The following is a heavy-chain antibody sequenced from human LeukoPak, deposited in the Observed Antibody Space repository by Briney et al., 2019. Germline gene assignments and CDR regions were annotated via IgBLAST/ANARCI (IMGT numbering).Heavy chain of an antibody. J-gene: IGHJ4*02. Sequence: ASVKVSCKASGYTFTSYAMNWVRQAPGKGLEWMGWINTNTGNPTYAQGFTGRFVFSLGTSVSTAYLQISSLKAEDTAVYYCARDAAPIAAAGTPTQIDYWGQGTLVTVSS. D-gene: IGHD6-13*01. CDR2: INTNTGNP. CDR3: ARDAAPIAAAGTPTQIDY. CDR1: GYTFTSYA. V-gene: IGHV7-4-1*02.